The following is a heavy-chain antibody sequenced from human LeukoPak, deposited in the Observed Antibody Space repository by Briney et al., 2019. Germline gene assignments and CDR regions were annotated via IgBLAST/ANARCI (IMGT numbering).Heavy chain of an antibody. Sequence: PSETLSLTCAVYGGSFSGYYWSWIRQPPGKGLEWIGEINHSGSTNYNPSLKSRVTISVDTSKNQFSLKLSSVTAADTAAYYCASGLGYCSSTSCFDYWGQGTLVTVSS. CDR1: GGSFSGYY. D-gene: IGHD2-2*01. V-gene: IGHV4-34*01. J-gene: IGHJ4*02. CDR3: ASGLGYCSSTSCFDY. CDR2: INHSGST.